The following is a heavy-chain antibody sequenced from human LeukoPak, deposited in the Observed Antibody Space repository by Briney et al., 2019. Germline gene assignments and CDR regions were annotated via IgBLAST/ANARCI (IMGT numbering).Heavy chain of an antibody. CDR3: AKQDPARRGGSYYRY. CDR2: MNPNSGNT. D-gene: IGHD1-26*01. Sequence: GASVKVSCKASGYTFTSYDINWVRQATGHGLEWMGWMNPNSGNTGYAQKFQGRVTMTRNTSINTAYMGLSSLRSEDTAVYYCAKQDPARRGGSYYRYWGQATLVTVSS. V-gene: IGHV1-8*01. CDR1: GYTFTSYD. J-gene: IGHJ4*02.